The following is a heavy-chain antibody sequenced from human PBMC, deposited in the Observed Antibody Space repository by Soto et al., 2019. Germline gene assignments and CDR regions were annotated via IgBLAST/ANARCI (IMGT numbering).Heavy chain of an antibody. D-gene: IGHD2-15*01. V-gene: IGHV1-69*01. J-gene: IGHJ4*02. CDR1: GGTFSSSA. CDR3: ARDFGHGHCSGGSCYTLDH. Sequence: QVQLVQSGAEVQKPGSSVKVSCKASGGTFSSSAISWVRQAPGEGLEWMGGIIPMFGKGQDAQSFHDRVTITADESTTTAYMELSSLRSDDTAVYYCARDFGHGHCSGGSCYTLDHWGQGTLVVVSS. CDR2: IIPMFGKG.